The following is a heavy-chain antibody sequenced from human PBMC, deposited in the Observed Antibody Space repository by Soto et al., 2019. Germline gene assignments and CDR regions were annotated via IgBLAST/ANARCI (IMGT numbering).Heavy chain of an antibody. V-gene: IGHV1-18*01. D-gene: IGHD1-26*01. J-gene: IGHJ4*02. Sequence: ASVKVSGKASGYTFTSYGISWVRQAPGQGLEWMGWISGYNGNTKYAQKLQGRVTMTTDTSTSTAYMELRSLRSDDTAVYYCARDLGGQIVDYWGQGTLVTVSS. CDR2: ISGYNGNT. CDR1: GYTFTSYG. CDR3: ARDLGGQIVDY.